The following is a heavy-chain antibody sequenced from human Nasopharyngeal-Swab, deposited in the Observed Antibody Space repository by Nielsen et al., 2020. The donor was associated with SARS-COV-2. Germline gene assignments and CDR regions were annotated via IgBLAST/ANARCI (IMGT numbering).Heavy chain of an antibody. Sequence: PGKGLEWIGSIYYSGSTYYNPPLKSRVTISVDTSKNQFSLKLSSVTAADTAVYYCASHRRGYSEDYGMDVWGQGTTVTVSS. CDR3: ASHRRGYSEDYGMDV. D-gene: IGHD5-18*01. CDR2: IYYSGST. J-gene: IGHJ6*02. V-gene: IGHV4-39*01.